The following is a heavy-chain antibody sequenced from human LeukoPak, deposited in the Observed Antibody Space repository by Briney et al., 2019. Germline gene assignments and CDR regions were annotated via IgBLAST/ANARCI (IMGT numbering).Heavy chain of an antibody. CDR1: GGSISSYY. CDR2: IYYSGST. CDR3: ARNLYCSGGSCYDAFDI. J-gene: IGHJ3*02. Sequence: SETLSLTCTVSGGSISSYYWGWIRQPPGKGLEWIGYIYYSGSTNYNPSLKSRVTISVDTSKNQFSLKLSSVTAADTAVYYCARNLYCSGGSCYDAFDIWGQGTMVTVSS. D-gene: IGHD2-15*01. V-gene: IGHV4-59*01.